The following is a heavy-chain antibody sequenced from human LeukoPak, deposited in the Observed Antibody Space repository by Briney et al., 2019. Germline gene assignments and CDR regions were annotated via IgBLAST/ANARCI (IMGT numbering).Heavy chain of an antibody. Sequence: SETLSLTCTVSGGSISSYYWSWIRQPPGKGLEWIGHIYYSGSTNYNPSLKSRVTISVDTSKNQFSLKLSSVTAADTAVYYCARGAAPYYFDYWGQGTLVTVSS. V-gene: IGHV4-59*01. D-gene: IGHD6-25*01. CDR2: IYYSGST. CDR3: ARGAAPYYFDY. J-gene: IGHJ4*02. CDR1: GGSISSYY.